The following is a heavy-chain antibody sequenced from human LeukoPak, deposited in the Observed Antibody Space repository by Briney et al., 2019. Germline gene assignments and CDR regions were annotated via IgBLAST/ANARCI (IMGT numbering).Heavy chain of an antibody. CDR3: ARSRGYSYGYGYYYYYYMNV. V-gene: IGHV4-34*01. D-gene: IGHD5-18*01. Sequence: SETLSLACAVYGGFFSGYYWSWIRQPPGKGLEWIGEINHSGSTNYNPSLKSRVTISVDASKNQFSLKLSSVTAADTAVYYCARSRGYSYGYGYYYYYYMNVWGKGTTVTVPS. CDR1: GGFFSGYY. CDR2: INHSGST. J-gene: IGHJ6*03.